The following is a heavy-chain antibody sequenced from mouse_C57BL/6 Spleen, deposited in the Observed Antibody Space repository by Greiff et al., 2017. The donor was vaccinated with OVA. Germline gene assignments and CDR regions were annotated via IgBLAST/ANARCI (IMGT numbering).Heavy chain of an antibody. Sequence: QVQLQQSGAELVKPGASVKMSCKASGYTFTTYPIEWMKQNHGKSLEWIGNFHPYNDDTKYNEKFKGKATLTVEKSSSTVYLELSRLTSDDSAVYYCARRGRYYDYDGGYFDVWGTGTTVTVSS. J-gene: IGHJ1*03. CDR1: GYTFTTYP. D-gene: IGHD2-4*01. V-gene: IGHV1-47*01. CDR2: FHPYNDDT. CDR3: ARRGRYYDYDGGYFDV.